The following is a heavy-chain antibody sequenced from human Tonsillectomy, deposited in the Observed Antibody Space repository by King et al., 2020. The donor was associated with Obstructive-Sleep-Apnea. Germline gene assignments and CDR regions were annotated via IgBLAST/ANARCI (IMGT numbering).Heavy chain of an antibody. CDR1: GGSISSYY. Sequence: QLQESGPGLVKPSETLSLTCTVSGGSISSYYWSWIRQPPGKGLEWIGYIYYSGSTNYNPSLKSRVTISVDTSKNQFSLKLSSVTAADTPVYYCARAASSSLDYWGQGTLVTVSS. V-gene: IGHV4-59*01. CDR3: ARAASSSLDY. CDR2: IYYSGST. D-gene: IGHD6-6*01. J-gene: IGHJ4*02.